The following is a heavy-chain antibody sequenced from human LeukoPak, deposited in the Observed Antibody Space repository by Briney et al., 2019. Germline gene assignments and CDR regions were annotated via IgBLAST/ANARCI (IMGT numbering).Heavy chain of an antibody. CDR2: INHSGST. CDR3: ARFNRNDVFFDY. J-gene: IGHJ4*02. CDR1: GGSFSGYY. Sequence: QPSETLSLTCAVYGGSFSGYYWSWIRQPPGKGLEWIGEINHSGSTNCNPSLKSRVTISVDTSKNQFSLKLSSVTAADTAVYYCARFNRNDVFFDYWGQGTLVTVSS. V-gene: IGHV4-34*01. D-gene: IGHD1-1*01.